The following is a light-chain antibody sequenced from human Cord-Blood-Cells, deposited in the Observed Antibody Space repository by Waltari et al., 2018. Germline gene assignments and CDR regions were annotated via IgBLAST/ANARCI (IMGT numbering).Light chain of an antibody. V-gene: IGKV3-15*01. CDR2: GAS. Sequence: VMTQSPAPLSVSPEERDTLSCRASQSVSSTLAWYQQTPGQAPRLLIFGASTRTTGIPARFSGSGSATEFTVTISRRQSEEFAVYYCQQYNNWSLWTFGQGSKVEIK. J-gene: IGKJ1*01. CDR3: QQYNNWSLWT. CDR1: QSVSST.